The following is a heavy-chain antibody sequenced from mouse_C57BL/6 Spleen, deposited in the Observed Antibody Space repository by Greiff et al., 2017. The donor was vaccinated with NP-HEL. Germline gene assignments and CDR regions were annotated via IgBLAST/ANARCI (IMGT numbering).Heavy chain of an antibody. CDR1: GYTFTSYW. CDR3: ANYYGSSRGSY. J-gene: IGHJ2*01. Sequence: QVQLQQSGAELVKPGASVKLSCKASGYTFTSYWMHWVKQRPGQGLEWIGMIHPNSGSTNYNEKFKSKATLTVDKSSSTAYMQLSSLTSEDSAVYYCANYYGSSRGSYWGQGTTLTVSS. V-gene: IGHV1-64*01. CDR2: IHPNSGST. D-gene: IGHD1-1*01.